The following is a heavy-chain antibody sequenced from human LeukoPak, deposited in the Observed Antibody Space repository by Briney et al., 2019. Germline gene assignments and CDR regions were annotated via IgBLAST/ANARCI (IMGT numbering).Heavy chain of an antibody. D-gene: IGHD3-9*01. CDR3: ARGFTTYDILTGYSFDY. V-gene: IGHV4-34*01. J-gene: IGHJ4*02. CDR1: GGSFSGYY. Sequence: SETLSLTCAVYGGSFSGYYWSWIRQPPGKGLEWIGEINHSGSTNYNPSLKSRVTISVDTSKNQFSLKLSSVTAADTAVYYCARGFTTYDILTGYSFDYWGQGTLVTVSS. CDR2: INHSGST.